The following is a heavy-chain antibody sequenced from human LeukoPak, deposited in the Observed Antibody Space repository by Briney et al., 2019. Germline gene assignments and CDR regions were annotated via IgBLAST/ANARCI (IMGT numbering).Heavy chain of an antibody. J-gene: IGHJ4*02. CDR2: INHTGVT. D-gene: IGHD1-1*01. CDR1: GESFSGYY. Sequence: SETLSLTCAVYGESFSGYYWTWIRQPPGRGLEWIAEINHTGVTNYNPSLKSRVTISVDTSKNQFSLKLSSVTAADTAVYYCARHRRRLDYWGQGTLVTVSS. CDR3: ARHRRRLDY. V-gene: IGHV4-34*01.